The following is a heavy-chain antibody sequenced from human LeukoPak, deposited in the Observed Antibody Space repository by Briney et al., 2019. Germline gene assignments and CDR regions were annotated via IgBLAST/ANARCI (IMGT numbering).Heavy chain of an antibody. V-gene: IGHV4-34*01. CDR1: GVPFSNYY. J-gene: IGHJ4*02. CDR2: INHSGYT. CDR3: TRAVAGHPD. D-gene: IGHD6-19*01. Sequence: SETLSLTCAVSGVPFSNYYWSWVRQSPRQGLEWIGEINHSGYTNYNPSLKSRVTMSIDTSTNQFSLMLTSVTAADAGVYYCTRAVAGHPDWGQGTLVTVS.